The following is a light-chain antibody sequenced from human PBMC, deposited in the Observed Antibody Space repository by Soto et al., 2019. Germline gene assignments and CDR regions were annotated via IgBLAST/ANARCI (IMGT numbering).Light chain of an antibody. CDR3: QLYGSSPLYT. CDR1: QSVSSSY. CDR2: GAS. Sequence: EIVLTQSPGTLSLSPGERATLSCRASQSVSSSYLAWYQQKPGQAPRLVIYGASSRATGIPDRFSGSGSGTDFPLTISSLEPEDFAVYYCQLYGSSPLYTFGQGTKLEIK. V-gene: IGKV3-20*01. J-gene: IGKJ2*01.